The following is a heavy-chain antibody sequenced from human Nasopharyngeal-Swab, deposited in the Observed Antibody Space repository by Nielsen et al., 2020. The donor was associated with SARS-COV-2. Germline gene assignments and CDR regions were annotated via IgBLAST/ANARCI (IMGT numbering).Heavy chain of an antibody. D-gene: IGHD6-19*01. Sequence: WIRQPPGKGLEWIGYIYYSGSTYYNPSLKSRVTISVDTSKNQFSLKLSSVTAADTAVYYCARDSGVAGTKYYYYGMDVRGQGTTVTVSS. CDR2: IYYSGST. CDR3: ARDSGVAGTKYYYYGMDV. V-gene: IGHV4-30-4*01. J-gene: IGHJ6*02.